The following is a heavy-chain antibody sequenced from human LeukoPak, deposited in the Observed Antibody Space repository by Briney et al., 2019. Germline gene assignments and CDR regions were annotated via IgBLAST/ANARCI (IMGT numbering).Heavy chain of an antibody. J-gene: IGHJ4*02. CDR1: GFTFSNYA. CDR3: AVQSAYGFDY. D-gene: IGHD4-17*01. CDR2: ISYDGSNE. Sequence: GWSLRLSCAASGFTFSNYAMHWVRQAPGKGLEWVAIISYDGSNEYYADSVKGRFTISRDNSKNTLYLQMNSLRAEDTAMYYCAVQSAYGFDYWGQGTLVTVSS. V-gene: IGHV3-30-3*01.